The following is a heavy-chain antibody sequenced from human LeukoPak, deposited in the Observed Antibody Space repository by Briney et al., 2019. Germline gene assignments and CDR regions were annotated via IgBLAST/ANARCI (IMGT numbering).Heavy chain of an antibody. CDR2: IIPIFGTA. Sequence: SVKVSCKASGGTFSSYAISWVRQAPGQGLEWMGRIIPIFGTANYAQKFQGRVTITTDESTSTAYMELSSLRSEDTAVYYCARGGITMVRGVIANGGNWFDPWGQGTLVTVSS. J-gene: IGHJ5*02. CDR3: ARGGITMVRGVIANGGNWFDP. CDR1: GGTFSSYA. V-gene: IGHV1-69*05. D-gene: IGHD3-10*01.